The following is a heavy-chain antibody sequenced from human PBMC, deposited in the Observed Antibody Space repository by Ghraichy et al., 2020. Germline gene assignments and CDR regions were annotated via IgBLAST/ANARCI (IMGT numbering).Heavy chain of an antibody. D-gene: IGHD5-18*01. V-gene: IGHV1-8*01. CDR3: AREGRGTAMASNDY. Sequence: ASVKVSCKDSGYTFTSYDVNWVRQATGQGLEWMGWMNPNSGNTGHAQKFQGRVTMTRNTSISTAYMELSSLRSEDTAVYYCAREGRGTAMASNDYWGQGTLVTVSS. CDR2: MNPNSGNT. CDR1: GYTFTSYD. J-gene: IGHJ4*02.